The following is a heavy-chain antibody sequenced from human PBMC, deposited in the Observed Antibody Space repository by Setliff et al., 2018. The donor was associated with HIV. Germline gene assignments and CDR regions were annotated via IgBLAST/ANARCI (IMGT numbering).Heavy chain of an antibody. D-gene: IGHD6-6*01. V-gene: IGHV4-59*11. J-gene: IGHJ2*01. CDR1: GDSINNHY. CDR2: FHYRGSP. CDR3: ARSVARDYCYFGH. Sequence: SETLSLTCTVSGDSINNHYWSWIRQPPGEGLEFLGFFHYRGSPIYNPSLKSRVNISVDTSKNQFSLNLTSVTAADTAVYYCARSVARDYCYFGHWGRGTLVTVSS.